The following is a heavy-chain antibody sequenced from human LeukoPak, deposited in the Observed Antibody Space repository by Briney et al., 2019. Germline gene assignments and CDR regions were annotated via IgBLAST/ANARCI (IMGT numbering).Heavy chain of an antibody. CDR1: GFTFSDYY. Sequence: GGSLRLSCAASGFTFSDYYMSWIRQAPGKGLGWVAYITSSSRYTKYADSVKGRFTISRDNAKKSLYLQMNSLRAEDTAVYYCARDGLTTVTTVSRYYGMDVWGQGTTVTVSS. J-gene: IGHJ6*02. CDR2: ITSSSRYT. CDR3: ARDGLTTVTTVSRYYGMDV. D-gene: IGHD4-17*01. V-gene: IGHV3-11*05.